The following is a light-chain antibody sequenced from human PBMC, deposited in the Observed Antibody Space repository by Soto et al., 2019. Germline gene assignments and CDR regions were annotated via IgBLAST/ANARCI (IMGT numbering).Light chain of an antibody. V-gene: IGKV1-5*03. Sequence: DFQMTQSPSTLSASVGDRVTISCRASQSIRSWLAWYQQKPGKPLKLLIYKALTLENGVPSRFSGSGSGTEFTLTISSLQPDDFATYYCQQYYTYLFTFGPGTTVDI. CDR3: QQYYTYLFT. CDR2: KAL. CDR1: QSIRSW. J-gene: IGKJ3*01.